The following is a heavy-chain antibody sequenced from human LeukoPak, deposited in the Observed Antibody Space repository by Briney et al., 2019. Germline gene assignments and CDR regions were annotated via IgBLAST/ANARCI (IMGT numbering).Heavy chain of an antibody. CDR3: ARGPAAGNLLGY. CDR2: IKQDGSEK. CDR1: GFTFSSYW. J-gene: IGHJ4*02. Sequence: PGGSLRLSCAAFGFTFSSYWMSWVRQAPGKGLEGVANIKQDGSEKYYVDSVKGRFTISRDNAKNSLLLQMNSLRAEDTAVYYCARGPAAGNLLGYWGQGALVTVSS. D-gene: IGHD6-19*01. V-gene: IGHV3-7*01.